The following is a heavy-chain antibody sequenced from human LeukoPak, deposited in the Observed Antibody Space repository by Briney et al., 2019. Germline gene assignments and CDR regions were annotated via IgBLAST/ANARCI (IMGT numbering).Heavy chain of an antibody. CDR3: ASAYASYDFWSGYENFNF. Sequence: GGSLRLSCAASGIRFTTHWMNWVRQAPGKGLEWVASIRQDGGEKKYVDSVKGRFTISRDLAQNSLFLQMNSLRAEDTAVYYCASAYASYDFWSGYENFNFWGQGTLVTVSS. J-gene: IGHJ4*02. CDR1: GIRFTTHW. CDR2: IRQDGGEK. V-gene: IGHV3-7*01. D-gene: IGHD3-3*01.